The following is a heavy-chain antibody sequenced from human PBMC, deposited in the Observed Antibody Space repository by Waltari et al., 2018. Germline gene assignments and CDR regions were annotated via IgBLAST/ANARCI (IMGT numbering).Heavy chain of an antibody. Sequence: QVQLQESGPSLLKPSETLSLICTVSRGSISGFYWSWVRQPPGKGLDWIGYIYYTGSTNFNPSLKSRVTMSVDTSKNQFSLKLSSVTAADTAFYYCARGGGGDWEWFDPWGQGTLVTVFS. V-gene: IGHV4-59*01. D-gene: IGHD2-21*02. CDR3: ARGGGGDWEWFDP. J-gene: IGHJ5*02. CDR1: RGSISGFY. CDR2: IYYTGST.